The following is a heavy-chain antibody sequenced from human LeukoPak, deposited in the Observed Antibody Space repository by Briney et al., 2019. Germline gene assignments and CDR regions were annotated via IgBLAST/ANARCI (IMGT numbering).Heavy chain of an antibody. CDR2: IYTSGST. CDR3: ARAYIRSPHFDS. J-gene: IGHJ4*02. V-gene: IGHV4-4*07. D-gene: IGHD2-21*01. Sequence: SETLSLTCTVSGGSIRSDYWNWIQQPAGKGLEWIGRIYTSGSTNYNPSLKSRVTMSIDRSENRFSLKLSSVTAADTAVYYCARAYIRSPHFDSWGQGTPVTVSS. CDR1: GGSIRSDY.